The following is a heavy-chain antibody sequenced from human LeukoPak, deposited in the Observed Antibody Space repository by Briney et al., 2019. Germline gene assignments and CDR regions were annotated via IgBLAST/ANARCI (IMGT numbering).Heavy chain of an antibody. CDR3: TRDQTPYY. Sequence: GGSLRLSCTASGFTFGDCAMTWVRQAPGKGLEWVGFIRSEAYGGTPEYAASVKGRFTISRDDSKSIAYLQMNSLKTEDTAVYYCTRDQTPYYWGQGTLVTVSS. CDR2: IRSEAYGGTP. V-gene: IGHV3-49*04. J-gene: IGHJ4*02. CDR1: GFTFGDCA.